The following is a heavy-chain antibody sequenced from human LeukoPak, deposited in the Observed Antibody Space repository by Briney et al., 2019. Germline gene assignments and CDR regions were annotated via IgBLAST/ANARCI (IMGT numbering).Heavy chain of an antibody. CDR3: ARYHCSSTSCYSEVSFDY. J-gene: IGHJ4*02. V-gene: IGHV3-30*02. D-gene: IGHD2-2*01. CDR1: GFTFSTYG. CDR2: IRYDGSNK. Sequence: GGSLRLSCAASGFTFSTYGMHWVRQAPGKGLEWVAFIRYDGSNKYYADSVKGRFTISRDNSKSTLYLQMNSQRAEDTAVYYCARYHCSSTSCYSEVSFDYWGQGTLVTVSS.